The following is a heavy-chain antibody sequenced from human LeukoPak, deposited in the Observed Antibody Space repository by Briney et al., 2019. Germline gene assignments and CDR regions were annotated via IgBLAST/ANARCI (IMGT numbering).Heavy chain of an antibody. CDR3: ARSGPAAIRSLYYYYGMDV. CDR2: IYYSGST. V-gene: IGHV4-31*03. D-gene: IGHD2-2*01. J-gene: IGHJ6*04. CDR1: GGSISSGGYY. Sequence: SETLSLTCTVSGGSISSGGYYWSWIRQHPGKGLEWIGYIYYSGSTYYNPSLKSRVTISVDTSKNQFSLKLSSVTAADTAVYYCARSGPAAIRSLYYYYGMDVWGRGTTVTVSS.